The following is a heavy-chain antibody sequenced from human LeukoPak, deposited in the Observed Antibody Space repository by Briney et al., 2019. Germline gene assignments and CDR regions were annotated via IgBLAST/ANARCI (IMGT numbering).Heavy chain of an antibody. Sequence: GASVKVSCKASGYTFTSYGISWVRQAPGQGLERMGWISAYNGNTNYAQKLQGRVTMTTDTSTSTAYMELRSLRTDDTAVYYCARRIITGYYYYYMDVWGKGTTVTISS. CDR2: ISAYNGNT. J-gene: IGHJ6*03. CDR3: ARRIITGYYYYYMDV. CDR1: GYTFTSYG. V-gene: IGHV1-18*01. D-gene: IGHD2-15*01.